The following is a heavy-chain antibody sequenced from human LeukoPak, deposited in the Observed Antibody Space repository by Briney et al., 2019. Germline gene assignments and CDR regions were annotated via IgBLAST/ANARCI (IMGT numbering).Heavy chain of an antibody. Sequence: PSDALSLTCAVSGGTFSEYYWSWLRQSPGKGLEWIGQINHRGRTNYNPSLKSRVPISVDTSKNHFSLILVSVTAADTAMYFCARDPASAASYYFDYWGQGTLVTVSS. CDR3: ARDPASAASYYFDY. CDR1: GGTFSEYY. CDR2: INHRGRT. J-gene: IGHJ4*02. D-gene: IGHD6-13*01. V-gene: IGHV4-34*01.